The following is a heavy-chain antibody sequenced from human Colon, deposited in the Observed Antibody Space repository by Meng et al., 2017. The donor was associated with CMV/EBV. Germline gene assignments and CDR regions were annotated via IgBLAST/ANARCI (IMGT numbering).Heavy chain of an antibody. J-gene: IGHJ4*02. CDR3: ARGRNGWLLPLDS. V-gene: IGHV4-34*01. CDR1: GGSFNAYY. Sequence: QGQRQQWGAGLLKPSETLSLTCAISGGSFNAYYLTWIRQSPGKGLEWIGELNHSGSTNYNPSLKSRVTISIDTSKRHFSLRLTSVTAADTAVYYCARGRNGWLLPLDSWGQGTLVTVSS. D-gene: IGHD3-3*01. CDR2: LNHSGST.